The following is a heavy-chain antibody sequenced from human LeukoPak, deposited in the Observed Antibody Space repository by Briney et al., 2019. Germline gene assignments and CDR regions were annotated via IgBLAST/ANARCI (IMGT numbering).Heavy chain of an antibody. V-gene: IGHV3-7*01. D-gene: IGHD3-16*01. CDR2: IKQDGSEK. CDR1: GFTFSNYA. Sequence: GGSLRLSCAASGFTFSNYAMSWVRQAPGKGLEWVANIKQDGSEKYYVDSVKGRFTISRDNAKNSLYLKMNSLRAEDTAVYYCARYEGGTFDYWGQGTLVTVSS. CDR3: ARYEGGTFDY. J-gene: IGHJ4*02.